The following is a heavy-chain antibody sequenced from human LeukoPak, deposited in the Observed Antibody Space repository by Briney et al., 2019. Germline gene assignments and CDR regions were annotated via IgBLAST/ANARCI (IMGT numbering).Heavy chain of an antibody. CDR1: GFTFSSYA. CDR3: AKEYCSGGNCYSFFDS. CDR2: ISVYGAST. D-gene: IGHD2-15*01. V-gene: IGHV3-23*01. J-gene: IGHJ4*02. Sequence: GGSLTLSCEASGFTFSSYALSWLRQAPGKGLEWVSAISVYGASTYYADSVKGRFTISRDNSKNTLYLQMNSLRAEDTAIYYCAKEYCSGGNCYSFFDSWGQGTLVTVSS.